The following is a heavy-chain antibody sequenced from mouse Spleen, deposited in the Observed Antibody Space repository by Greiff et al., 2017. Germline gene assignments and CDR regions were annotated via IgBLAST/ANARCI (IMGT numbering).Heavy chain of an antibody. Sequence: EVKLQESGGDLVKPGGSLKLSCAASGFTFSSYGMSWVRQTPDKRLEWVATISSGGSYTYYPDSVKGRFTISRDNAKNTLYLQMSSLKSEDTAMYYCARHGGTGTLAMDYWGQGTSVTVSS. CDR1: GFTFSSYG. CDR3: ARHGGTGTLAMDY. D-gene: IGHD4-1*01. J-gene: IGHJ4*01. CDR2: ISSGGSYT. V-gene: IGHV5-6*01.